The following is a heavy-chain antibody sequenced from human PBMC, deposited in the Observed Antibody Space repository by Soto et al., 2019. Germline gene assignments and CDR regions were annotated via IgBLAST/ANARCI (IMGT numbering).Heavy chain of an antibody. CDR1: GDTFASYG. V-gene: IGHV1-18*01. CDR2: ISVNSGNT. D-gene: IGHD2-2*01. J-gene: IGHJ4*02. CDR3: AGGIGVGQGFAY. Sequence: QVQLVQSGPEVKKPGASVKVSCKASGDTFASYGINWVRQAPGQGLEWMGWISVNSGNTNYAQNFQGRVTMTTDTSTTTVFMELRSLRSDDTAVYYRAGGIGVGQGFAYWGQGTLVTVSS.